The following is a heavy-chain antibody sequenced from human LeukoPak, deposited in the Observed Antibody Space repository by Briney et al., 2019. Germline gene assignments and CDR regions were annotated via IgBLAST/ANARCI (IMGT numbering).Heavy chain of an antibody. CDR3: TKGSGYETSDY. CDR1: GFIFSNYY. Sequence: GGSLGLSCGASGFIFSNYYMHWVRQAPGKGLEWVAVISHDGSSKYYADSVKGRFTISRDNSKSTLYLQMNSLRAEDTAVYYCTKGSGYETSDYWGQGTLVTVSS. V-gene: IGHV3-30*18. D-gene: IGHD5-12*01. J-gene: IGHJ4*02. CDR2: ISHDGSSK.